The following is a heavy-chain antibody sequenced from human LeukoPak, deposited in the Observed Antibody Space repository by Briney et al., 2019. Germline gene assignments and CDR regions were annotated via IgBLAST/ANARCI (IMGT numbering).Heavy chain of an antibody. CDR3: ARAGGYCSGGSCSPFEPIPFDY. CDR2: ISSTGITI. Sequence: GGSLRLSCAASGFTFSSYEMNWVRQAPGKGLEWLSYISSTGITIYYADSVKGRFTISRDNAKNSLYLQMNSLRAEDTAVYYCARAGGYCSGGSCSPFEPIPFDYWGQGTLVTVSS. V-gene: IGHV3-48*03. D-gene: IGHD2-15*01. J-gene: IGHJ4*02. CDR1: GFTFSSYE.